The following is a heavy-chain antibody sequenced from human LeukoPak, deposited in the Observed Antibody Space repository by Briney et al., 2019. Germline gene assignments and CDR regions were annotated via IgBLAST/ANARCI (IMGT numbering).Heavy chain of an antibody. D-gene: IGHD4-17*01. CDR1: GGSISSSSYY. CDR2: IYYSGST. V-gene: IGHV4-39*07. Sequence: SETLSLTCTVSGGSISSSSYYWGWIRQPPGKGLEWIGSIYYSGSTNYNPSLKSRVTISVDTSKNQFSLKLSSVTAADTAVYYCARGGDGDYPNWFDPWGQGTLVTVSS. CDR3: ARGGDGDYPNWFDP. J-gene: IGHJ5*02.